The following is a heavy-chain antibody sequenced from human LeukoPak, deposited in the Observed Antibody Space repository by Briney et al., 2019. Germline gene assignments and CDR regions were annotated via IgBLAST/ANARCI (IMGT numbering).Heavy chain of an antibody. D-gene: IGHD3-3*01. Sequence: SETLSLTCTVSGGSISSSNYYWGWIRQPPGKGLEWIGSLYYSGSTYYNPSLKSRVTISVDTSKNQFSLRLSSVTAADTAVYYCARVFRSTGLDYWGQGTLVTVSS. CDR1: GGSISSSNYY. V-gene: IGHV4-39*07. CDR3: ARVFRSTGLDY. CDR2: LYYSGST. J-gene: IGHJ4*02.